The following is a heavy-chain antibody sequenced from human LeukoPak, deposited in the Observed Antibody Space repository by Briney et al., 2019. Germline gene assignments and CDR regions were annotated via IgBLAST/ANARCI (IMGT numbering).Heavy chain of an antibody. CDR2: ISSSSSYI. CDR1: GFTFSSYS. CDR3: ARVLDSSGYYLGEGAFDI. V-gene: IGHV3-21*01. J-gene: IGHJ3*02. Sequence: MSGGSLRLSCAASGFTFSSYSMNWVRQAPGKGLEWVSSISSSSSYIYYADSVKGRFTISRDNAKNSLYLQMNSLRAEDTAVYYCARVLDSSGYYLGEGAFDIWGQGTMVTVSS. D-gene: IGHD3-22*01.